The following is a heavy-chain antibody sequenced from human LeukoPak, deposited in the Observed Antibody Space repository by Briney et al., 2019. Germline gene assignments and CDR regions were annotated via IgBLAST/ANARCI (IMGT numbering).Heavy chain of an antibody. V-gene: IGHV3-30*18. CDR2: VSYDGSNK. D-gene: IGHD5-24*01. J-gene: IGHJ4*02. Sequence: GGSLRLFCAASGFTFSSYGMHWVSQAPGQGLEWVAVVSYDGSNKYYADSVKGRFTISRDNSKNTLYMQMNSLRAEDTAVYYCAKDRGTITIMVELSFDYWGQGTLVTVSS. CDR3: AKDRGTITIMVELSFDY. CDR1: GFTFSSYG.